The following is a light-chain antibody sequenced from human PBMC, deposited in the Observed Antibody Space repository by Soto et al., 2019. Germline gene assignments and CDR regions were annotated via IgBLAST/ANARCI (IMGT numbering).Light chain of an antibody. CDR1: SSDY. CDR3: SSYTRSTLL. Sequence: QSVLTQPVSVSGSPGQSITISCTGTSSDYVSWYQQHPDKAPKLMIYEVSNRPSGVSDRFSGSKSANTASLTISGLQAEDEANYYCSSYTRSTLLFGGGTKVTVL. V-gene: IGLV2-14*01. J-gene: IGLJ2*01. CDR2: EVS.